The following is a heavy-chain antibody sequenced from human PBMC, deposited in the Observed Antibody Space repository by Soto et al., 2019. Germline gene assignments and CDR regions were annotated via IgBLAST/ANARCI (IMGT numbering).Heavy chain of an antibody. CDR3: AGYYCSGGSCHPSEYNWFDP. J-gene: IGHJ5*02. CDR1: GGTFSSYA. V-gene: IGHV1-69*13. Sequence: SVKVSCKASGGTFSSYAISWVRQAPGQGLEWMGGIIPIFGTANYAQKFQGRVTITADESTSTAYMELSSLRSEDTAVYYCAGYYCSGGSCHPSEYNWFDPWGQGTLVTVSS. D-gene: IGHD2-15*01. CDR2: IIPIFGTA.